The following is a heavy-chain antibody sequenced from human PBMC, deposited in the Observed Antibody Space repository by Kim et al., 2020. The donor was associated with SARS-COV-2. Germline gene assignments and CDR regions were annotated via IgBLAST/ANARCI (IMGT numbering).Heavy chain of an antibody. V-gene: IGHV3-48*02. CDR2: ISSSSGTK. CDR1: GFTFSDYS. J-gene: IGHJ4*02. D-gene: IGHD4-17*01. Sequence: GGSLRLSCAASGFTFSDYSMNWVRQAPVKGLEWVSYISSSSGTKYYADSVKGRFTISRDNAKNSLYLQMNSLRDEDTAVYYCARSLHDGDYVVDYWGQGTLVTVST. CDR3: ARSLHDGDYVVDY.